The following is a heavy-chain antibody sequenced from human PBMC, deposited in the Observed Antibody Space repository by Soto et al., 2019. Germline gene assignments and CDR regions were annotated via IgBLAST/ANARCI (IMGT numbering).Heavy chain of an antibody. D-gene: IGHD6-19*01. V-gene: IGHV3-74*01. J-gene: IGHJ4*02. CDR3: AVAVAGPTAIGY. CDR2: INSDGSST. Sequence: EVQLVESGGGLVQPGGSLRLSCAASGFTFSSYWMHWVRQSTGQGLVWVSLINSDGSSTSYAVYVKGRFTISSDNAKNTLYLQMNILRAEDTAVYYCAVAVAGPTAIGYWGQGTLVTISS. CDR1: GFTFSSYW.